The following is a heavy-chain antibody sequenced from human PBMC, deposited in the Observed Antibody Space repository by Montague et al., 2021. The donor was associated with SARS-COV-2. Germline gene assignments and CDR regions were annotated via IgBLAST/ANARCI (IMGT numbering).Heavy chain of an antibody. CDR1: GFTFSSHW. V-gene: IGHV3-74*03. CDR2: IASDGSTT. J-gene: IGHJ3*02. Sequence: SLRLSCAASGFTFSSHWMHWVRQAPGKGLVWASQIASDGSTTTYADFVKGGCTVSRDNAKNTLYLQMNSLRVEDTAVYYCARGTAVAPRSAFDIWGQGTVLTVSS. CDR3: ARGTAVAPRSAFDI. D-gene: IGHD6-13*01.